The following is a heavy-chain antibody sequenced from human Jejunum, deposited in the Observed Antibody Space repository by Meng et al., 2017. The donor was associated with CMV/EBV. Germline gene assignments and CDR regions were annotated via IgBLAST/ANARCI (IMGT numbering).Heavy chain of an antibody. Sequence: HLRQEGSGVKKPWASLKVACKASGSTFTSYAMHWVRHGPGQRLEVMGMINAVNGNTKYSQKFQGRVTITSDTSASTAYMELSSLRSEDTAVYYCARGEGYCTNGVCSPGYWGQGSLVTVSS. CDR1: GSTFTSYA. CDR2: INAVNGNT. CDR3: ARGEGYCTNGVCSPGY. J-gene: IGHJ4*02. V-gene: IGHV1-3*01. D-gene: IGHD2-8*01.